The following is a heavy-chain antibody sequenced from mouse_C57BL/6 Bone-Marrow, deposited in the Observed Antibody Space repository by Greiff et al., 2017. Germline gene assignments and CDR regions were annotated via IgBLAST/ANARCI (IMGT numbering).Heavy chain of an antibody. V-gene: IGHV1-18*01. J-gene: IGHJ1*03. D-gene: IGHD1-1*01. CDR3: ARDKTRIYYFGYFGV. CDR2: INPNNGGT. Sequence: EVQLQQSGPELVKPGASVKIPCKASGYTFTDYNMDWVKQSHGKSLEWIGDINPNNGGTIYNQKFKGKATLTVDKSSSTAYMELRSLTSEDTAVYYCARDKTRIYYFGYFGVWGTGTTVTVSS. CDR1: GYTFTDYN.